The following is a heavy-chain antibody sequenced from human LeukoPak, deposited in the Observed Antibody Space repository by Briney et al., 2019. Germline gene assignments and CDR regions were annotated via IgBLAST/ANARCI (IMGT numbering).Heavy chain of an antibody. D-gene: IGHD6-19*01. V-gene: IGHV1-69*04. CDR1: GGTFSSYA. Sequence: SVKVSCKASGGTFSSYAISWVRQAPGQGLEWMGRIIPILGIANYAQKFQGRVTITADESTSTAYMELSSLRSEDTAVYYCARGRIAVAAPLDYWGQGTLVTVSS. CDR3: ARGRIAVAAPLDY. CDR2: IIPILGIA. J-gene: IGHJ4*02.